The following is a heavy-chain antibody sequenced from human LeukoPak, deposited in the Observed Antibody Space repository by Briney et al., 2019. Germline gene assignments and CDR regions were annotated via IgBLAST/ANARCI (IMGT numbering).Heavy chain of an antibody. J-gene: IGHJ4*02. Sequence: ASVKVSCKASGYTFTSYGISWVRQAPGQGLEWMGWISAYNGNTNYAQKLQGRVTMTTDTSTSTAYMELRSLRSDDTAVYYCARDRKVGYSGSWYWEEWGQGTLVTVSS. CDR3: ARDRKVGYSGSWYWEE. CDR2: ISAYNGNT. D-gene: IGHD6-13*01. V-gene: IGHV1-18*01. CDR1: GYTFTSYG.